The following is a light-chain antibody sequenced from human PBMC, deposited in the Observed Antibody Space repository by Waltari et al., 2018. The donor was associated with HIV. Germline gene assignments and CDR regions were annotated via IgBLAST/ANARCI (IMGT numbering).Light chain of an antibody. V-gene: IGKV3-20*01. Sequence: IVLTQSPGPLSLSPGERAALSCRASQSITSDYLAWYQQKPGQAPRVLIYGASSRATGIPDRFSGSGSGTDFTLTISRLEPEDSAVYYCQQYATSQSITFGQGTRLEIK. CDR1: QSITSDY. J-gene: IGKJ5*01. CDR2: GAS. CDR3: QQYATSQSIT.